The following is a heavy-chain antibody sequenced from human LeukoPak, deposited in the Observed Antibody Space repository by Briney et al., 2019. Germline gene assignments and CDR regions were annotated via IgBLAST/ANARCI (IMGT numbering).Heavy chain of an antibody. D-gene: IGHD6-13*01. CDR1: GFTVSSNY. CDR3: ARGARTAAGPAPNYYYYGMDV. J-gene: IGHJ6*02. CDR2: IYSGGST. V-gene: IGHV3-66*01. Sequence: GGSLRLSCAASGFTVSSNYMSWVRQAPGKGLEWVSVIYSGGSTYYADSVKGRFTISRDNSKTTPYLQMNSLRAEDTAVYYCARGARTAAGPAPNYYYYGMDVWGQGTTVTVSS.